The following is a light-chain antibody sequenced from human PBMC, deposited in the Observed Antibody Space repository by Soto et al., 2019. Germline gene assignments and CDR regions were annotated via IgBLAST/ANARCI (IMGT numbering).Light chain of an antibody. CDR2: WAS. CDR3: QQYYSTPGT. V-gene: IGKV4-1*01. J-gene: IGKJ3*01. Sequence: DIVMTQSPDSLAVSLGERATINCKSSQSVLYSSNNNNYLAWYQQKPGQPPKLLIYWASTRESGVPDRFSGSGSGTDFPLTLSSLQAEDVAVYYCQQYYSTPGTFGPGTKVDIK. CDR1: QSVLYSSNNNNY.